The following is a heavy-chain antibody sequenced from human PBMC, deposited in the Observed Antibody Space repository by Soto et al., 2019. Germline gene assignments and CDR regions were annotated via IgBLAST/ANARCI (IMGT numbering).Heavy chain of an antibody. Sequence: GASVKVSCKASGYTFTYRYLHWVRQAPGQGLEWMGWISAYNGNTNYAQNFQGRVTMTTDTSTSTAYMELRSLRSDDTAVYYCARLYYDSSDYYYFDYWGQGTRVTVSS. CDR2: ISAYNGNT. D-gene: IGHD3-22*01. J-gene: IGHJ4*02. CDR3: ARLYYDSSDYYYFDY. CDR1: GYTFTYRY. V-gene: IGHV1-18*04.